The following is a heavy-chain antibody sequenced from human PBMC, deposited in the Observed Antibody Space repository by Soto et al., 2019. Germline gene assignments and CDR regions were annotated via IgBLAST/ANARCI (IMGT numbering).Heavy chain of an antibody. CDR3: ARDPYGSGSYSAPPFDY. V-gene: IGHV1-18*01. J-gene: IGHJ4*02. CDR2: ISAYNGNT. D-gene: IGHD3-10*01. Sequence: ASVKVSCKASGYTLTSYGISWVRRAPGQGLEWMGWISAYNGNTNYAQKLQGRVTMTTDTSTSTAYMELRSLRSDDTAVYYCARDPYGSGSYSAPPFDYWGQGTLVTVSS. CDR1: GYTLTSYG.